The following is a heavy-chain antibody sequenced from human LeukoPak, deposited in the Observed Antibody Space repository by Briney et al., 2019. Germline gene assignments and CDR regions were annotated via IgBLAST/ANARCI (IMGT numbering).Heavy chain of an antibody. D-gene: IGHD3-10*01. CDR1: GGAISSSSYY. Sequence: SETLSLTCTVSGGAISSSSYYWCWIRQPPGKGLEWIGSIYYGGSTYYNPSLKTRVTISVDTSKHQFFLSLRSVTAADTAVYYCAVYASGRNWGQGTLVTVSS. CDR2: IYYGGST. V-gene: IGHV4-39*01. J-gene: IGHJ4*02. CDR3: AVYASGRN.